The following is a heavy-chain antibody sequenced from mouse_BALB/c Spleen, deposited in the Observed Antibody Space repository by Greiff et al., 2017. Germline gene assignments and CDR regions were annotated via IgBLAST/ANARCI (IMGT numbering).Heavy chain of an antibody. CDR2: ISSGSSTI. CDR3: ARSSYGYDGYYYAMDY. J-gene: IGHJ4*01. V-gene: IGHV5-17*02. Sequence: EVMLVESGGGLVQPGGSRKLSCAASGFTFSSFGMHWVRQAPEKGLEWVAYISSGSSTIYYADTVKGRFTISRDNPKNTLFLQMTSLRSEDTAMYYCARSSYGYDGYYYAMDYWGQGTSVTVSS. D-gene: IGHD2-2*01. CDR1: GFTFSSFG.